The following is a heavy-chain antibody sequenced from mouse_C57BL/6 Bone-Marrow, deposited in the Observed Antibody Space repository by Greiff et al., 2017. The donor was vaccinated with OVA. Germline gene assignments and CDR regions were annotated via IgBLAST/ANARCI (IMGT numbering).Heavy chain of an antibody. D-gene: IGHD1-1*01. CDR1: GFNFKDYY. J-gene: IGHJ3*01. V-gene: IGHV14-2*01. CDR2: IDPEDGET. CDR3: ARFLITTLVATPLAY. Sequence: VQLQQSGAELVKPGASVKLSCTASGFNFKDYYMNWVKQRTEQGLEWIGRIDPEDGETRYDPKFQGKATITADTSSNTAYLQLSSLTSEDTAVYYCARFLITTLVATPLAYWGQGTLVTVSA.